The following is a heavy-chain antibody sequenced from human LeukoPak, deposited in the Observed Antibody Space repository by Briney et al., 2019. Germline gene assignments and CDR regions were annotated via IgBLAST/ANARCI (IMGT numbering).Heavy chain of an antibody. V-gene: IGHV3-7*03. D-gene: IGHD3-22*01. CDR1: GFTFSSYS. CDR3: AKFAFYYDSSGYYFFDY. J-gene: IGHJ4*02. Sequence: GGSLRLSCAASGFTFSSYSMNWVRQAPGKGLEWVANIKQDGSEKYYVDSVKGRFTISRDNAKNSLYLQMNSLRAEDTAVYYCAKFAFYYDSSGYYFFDYWGQGTLVTVSS. CDR2: IKQDGSEK.